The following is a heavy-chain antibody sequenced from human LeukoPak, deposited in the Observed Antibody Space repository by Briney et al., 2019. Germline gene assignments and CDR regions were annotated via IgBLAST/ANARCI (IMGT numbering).Heavy chain of an antibody. CDR2: IYPGDSDT. J-gene: IGHJ4*02. CDR3: ARQDGNSKYYFDY. V-gene: IGHV5-51*01. D-gene: IGHD1-1*01. Sequence: GESLKISCKGSGYSFTYYWIGWVRQMPGEGLEWMGIIYPGDSDTRYRLSFQGQVTISVDKSISTAYLQWSSLKASDTAMYYCARQDGNSKYYFDYWGQGTLVTVSS. CDR1: GYSFTYYW.